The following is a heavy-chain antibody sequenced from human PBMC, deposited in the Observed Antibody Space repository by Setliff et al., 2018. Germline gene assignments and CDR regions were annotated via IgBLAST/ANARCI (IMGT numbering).Heavy chain of an antibody. CDR3: ARHGGWTPFDF. V-gene: IGHV4-39*01. D-gene: IGHD2-15*01. CDR2: INYSGRN. J-gene: IGHJ4*02. Sequence: PSETLSLTCNVSGGSFSTSSDYWGWIRQPPGKGLEWIGSINYSGRNHYNPSLKSRVTIFAHKSQTHFSLRLTSATAADTAVYYCARHGGWTPFDFWGQGALVTVS. CDR1: GGSFSTSSDY.